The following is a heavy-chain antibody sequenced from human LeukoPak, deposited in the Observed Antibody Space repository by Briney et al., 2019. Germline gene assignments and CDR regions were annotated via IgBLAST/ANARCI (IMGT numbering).Heavy chain of an antibody. CDR1: GPTFTAYY. J-gene: IGHJ5*02. Sequence: ASVKVSCKASGPTFTAYYIHWVRQAPGQGLEWMGRINPNSGGTDYAQNFRGRVTLTRDTSISTAYMDLTRLRSDDTAVYYCASDQAGSVNSFDPWGQGTLVTVSS. V-gene: IGHV1-2*06. CDR3: ASDQAGSVNSFDP. CDR2: INPNSGGT.